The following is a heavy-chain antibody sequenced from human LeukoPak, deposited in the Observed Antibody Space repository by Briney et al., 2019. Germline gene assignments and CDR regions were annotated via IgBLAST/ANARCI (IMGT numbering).Heavy chain of an antibody. CDR3: ARRRRDAFDI. J-gene: IGHJ3*02. V-gene: IGHV1-46*03. CDR1: GGTFSSYA. Sequence: GSSVEVSCKASGGTFSSYAISWVRQAPGQGLEWMGIINPSGGSTSYAQKFQGRVTMTRDTSTSTVYMELSSLRSEDTAVYYCARRRRDAFDIWGQGTMVTVSS. CDR2: INPSGGST.